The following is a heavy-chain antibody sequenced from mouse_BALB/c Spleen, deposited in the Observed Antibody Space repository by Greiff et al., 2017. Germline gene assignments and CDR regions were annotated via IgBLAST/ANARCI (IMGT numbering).Heavy chain of an antibody. CDR1: GFTFTDYY. CDR2: IRNKANGYTT. Sequence: EVMLVESGGGLVQPGGSLRLSCATSGFTFTDYYMSWVRQPPGKALEWLGFIRNKANGYTTEYSASVKGRFTISRDNSQSILYLQMNTLRAEDSATYYCARENYDYDDAMDYWGQGTSVTVSS. J-gene: IGHJ4*01. CDR3: ARENYDYDDAMDY. D-gene: IGHD2-4*01. V-gene: IGHV7-3*02.